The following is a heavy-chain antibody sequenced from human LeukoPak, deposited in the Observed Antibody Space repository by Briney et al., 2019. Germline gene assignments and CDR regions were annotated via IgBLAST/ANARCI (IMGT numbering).Heavy chain of an antibody. J-gene: IGHJ4*02. V-gene: IGHV1-2*04. CDR1: GYTFTGYY. D-gene: IGHD6-19*01. CDR3: ARGVSSGWYVFDY. Sequence: ASVKVSCKASGYTFTGYYMHWVRQAPGQGLEWMGWINPNSGGTNYAQKFQGWVTMTRDTSISTAYMELSRLRSDDTAVYYCARGVSSGWYVFDYWGQGTLVTVSS. CDR2: INPNSGGT.